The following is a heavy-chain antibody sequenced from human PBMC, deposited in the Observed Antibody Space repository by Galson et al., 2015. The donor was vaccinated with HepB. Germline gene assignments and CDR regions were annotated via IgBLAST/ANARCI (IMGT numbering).Heavy chain of an antibody. CDR3: AIGMAAPQSDPFGH. D-gene: IGHD3-3*01. CDR2: IIPILATK. J-gene: IGHJ4*02. Sequence: SVKVSCKASGGTFRRSSISWVRRAPGQGLEWMGRIIPILATKDSAQMFQDGVTFTADDSTSTVYMELSRLRFDDTAMYYCAIGMAAPQSDPFGHWGQGTQVTVS. CDR1: GGTFRRSS. V-gene: IGHV1-69*11.